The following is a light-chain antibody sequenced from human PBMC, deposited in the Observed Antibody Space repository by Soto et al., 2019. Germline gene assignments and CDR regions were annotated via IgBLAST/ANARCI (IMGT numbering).Light chain of an antibody. CDR3: SSYTSSSLYV. V-gene: IGLV2-14*01. CDR2: DVS. J-gene: IGLJ1*01. CDR1: SSDVGGYNY. Sequence: QSVLTQPASVSGSPGQSITISCTGTSSDVGGYNYVSWYQQHPGKAPKLMIYDVSNRPSGVSNRFSGSKSGNTASLTISGLKAADEADYYCSSYTSSSLYVFGTGTKLTVL.